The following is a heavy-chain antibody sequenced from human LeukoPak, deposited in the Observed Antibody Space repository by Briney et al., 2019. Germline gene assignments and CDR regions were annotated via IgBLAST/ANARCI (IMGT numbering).Heavy chain of an antibody. Sequence: SETLSLTCTVSGGSISSSSYYWGWIRQPPGKGLEWIGSIYYSGSTYYNPSLKSRVTISVDTSKNQFSLKLSSVTAADTAVYYCAREGNCSSTSCNGWFDPWGQGTLVTVSS. J-gene: IGHJ5*02. CDR2: IYYSGST. CDR1: GGSISSSSYY. CDR3: AREGNCSSTSCNGWFDP. D-gene: IGHD2-2*01. V-gene: IGHV4-39*02.